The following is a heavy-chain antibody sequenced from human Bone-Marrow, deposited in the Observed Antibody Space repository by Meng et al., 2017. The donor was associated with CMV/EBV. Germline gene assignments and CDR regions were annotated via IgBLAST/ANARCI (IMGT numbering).Heavy chain of an antibody. J-gene: IGHJ4*02. CDR2: ISSSGSTI. V-gene: IGHV3-48*03. D-gene: IGHD5-12*01. Sequence: GGSLRLSCAASGFTFSSYEMNWVRQAPGKGLEWVSYISSSGSTIYYADSVKGRFTVSRDNARNSLYLQMNSLRAEDTAVYYCARGRGIVGTIVQYYFDYWGQGTLVTVSS. CDR3: ARGRGIVGTIVQYYFDY. CDR1: GFTFSSYE.